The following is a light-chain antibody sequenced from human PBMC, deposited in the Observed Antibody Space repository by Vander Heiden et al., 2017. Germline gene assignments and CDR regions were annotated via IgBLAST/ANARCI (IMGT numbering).Light chain of an antibody. CDR1: QSVSSN. Sequence: DIELTQSPATLYLSPGRRATLSCRASQSVSSNLAWYQQKPGQAPRLLIYDASNRATGIPARFSGSGSGADFTLTISNLEPEDFAVYYCQQRSNWPLTFGGGTKVEIK. V-gene: IGKV3-11*01. J-gene: IGKJ4*01. CDR2: DAS. CDR3: QQRSNWPLT.